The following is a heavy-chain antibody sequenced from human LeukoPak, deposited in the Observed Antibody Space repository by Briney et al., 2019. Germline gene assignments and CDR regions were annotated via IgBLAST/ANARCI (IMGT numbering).Heavy chain of an antibody. J-gene: IGHJ4*02. Sequence: GGSLRLSCAASGFTFSSYSMNWVRQAPGKGLEWVSSISSSSSYIYYADSVKGRFTISRDSYKNTLYLQMNSLRAEDAAVYYCAKAPVTTCSGAYCYPFDYWGQGTLVTVFS. CDR3: AKAPVTTCSGAYCYPFDY. V-gene: IGHV3-21*04. CDR2: ISSSSSYI. CDR1: GFTFSSYS. D-gene: IGHD2-15*01.